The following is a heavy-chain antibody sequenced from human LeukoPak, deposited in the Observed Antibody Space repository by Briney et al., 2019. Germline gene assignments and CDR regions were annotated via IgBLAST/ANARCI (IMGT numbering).Heavy chain of an antibody. CDR3: ARGWELLNFDY. J-gene: IGHJ4*02. CDR1: GGSISSGGYY. D-gene: IGHD1-26*01. Sequence: SETLSLTCTVSGGSISSGGYYWSWIRQHPGKGLEWIGYIYYSGSTYYNPSLKSRVTISVDTSKNQFSLKLSSVTAADTAVYYCARGWELLNFDYWGQGTLVTVSS. CDR2: IYYSGST. V-gene: IGHV4-31*03.